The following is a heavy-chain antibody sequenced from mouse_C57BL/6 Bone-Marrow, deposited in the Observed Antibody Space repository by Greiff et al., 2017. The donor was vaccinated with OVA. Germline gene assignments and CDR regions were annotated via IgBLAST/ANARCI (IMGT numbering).Heavy chain of an antibody. CDR3: AREDSSGYVDYYAMDD. Sequence: QVQLQQPGAELVKPGASVKMSCKASGYTFTSYWITWVKQRPGQGLEWIGDIYPGSGSTNYNEKFKSKATLTVDTSSSTAYMQLSSLTAEDSAVYYCAREDSSGYVDYYAMDDWGQGTSVTVSS. V-gene: IGHV1-55*01. CDR1: GYTFTSYW. J-gene: IGHJ4*01. D-gene: IGHD3-2*02. CDR2: IYPGSGST.